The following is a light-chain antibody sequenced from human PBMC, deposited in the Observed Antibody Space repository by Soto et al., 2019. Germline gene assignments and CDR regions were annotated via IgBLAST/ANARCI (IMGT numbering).Light chain of an antibody. J-gene: IGKJ5*01. CDR1: PSVANF. V-gene: IGKV3-11*01. CDR3: QQRNIWPPVT. CDR2: GAF. Sequence: EIVLTQSPATLSLSPGERATLSCRASPSVANFVAWYQQKPGQAPRHLIYGAFNRATGIPARLSGSGSGTDFTLTISSLEPEDSAVYYCQQRNIWPPVTFGHGTRLDIK.